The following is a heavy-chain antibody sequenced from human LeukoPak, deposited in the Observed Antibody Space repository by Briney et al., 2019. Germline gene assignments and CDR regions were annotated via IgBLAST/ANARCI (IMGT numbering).Heavy chain of an antibody. V-gene: IGHV3-11*04. CDR2: ISSSGSTI. CDR3: ARDWYYYDSSGYWHY. J-gene: IGHJ4*02. CDR1: GFTFSDYY. Sequence: EGSLRLSCAASGFTFSDYYMSWIRQAPGKGLEWVSYISSSGSTIYYADSVKGRFTISRDNAKNSLYLQMNSLRAEDTAVYYCARDWYYYDSSGYWHYWGQGTLVTVSS. D-gene: IGHD3-22*01.